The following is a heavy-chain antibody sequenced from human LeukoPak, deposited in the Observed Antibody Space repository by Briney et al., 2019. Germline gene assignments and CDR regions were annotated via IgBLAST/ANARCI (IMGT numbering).Heavy chain of an antibody. J-gene: IGHJ3*02. D-gene: IGHD3-3*01. CDR1: GFTFSSYS. V-gene: IGHV3-21*01. CDR3: WSPRDGHYDFWSGTHPSDAFDI. Sequence: GGSLRLSCAASGFTFSSYSMNWVRQAPGEGLEWVSSISSSSSYIYYADSVKGRFTISRDNAKNSLYLQMNSLRAEDTAVYYCWSPRDGHYDFWSGTHPSDAFDIWGQGTMVTVSS. CDR2: ISSSSSYI.